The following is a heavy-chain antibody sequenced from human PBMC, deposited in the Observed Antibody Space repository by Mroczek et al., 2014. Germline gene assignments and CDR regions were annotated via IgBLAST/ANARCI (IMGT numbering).Heavy chain of an antibody. CDR2: INHSGST. CDR3: ARDKYSSGWFDAFDI. J-gene: IGHJ3*02. Sequence: QVQLQQWGAGLLKPSETLSLTCAVYGGSFSGYYWSWIRQPPGKGLEWIGEINHSGSTNYNPSLKSRVTISVDTSKNQFSLKLSSVTAADTAVYYCARDKYSSGWFDAFDIVGPRDKWSPSLQ. CDR1: GGSFSGYY. D-gene: IGHD6-19*01. V-gene: IGHV4-34*01.